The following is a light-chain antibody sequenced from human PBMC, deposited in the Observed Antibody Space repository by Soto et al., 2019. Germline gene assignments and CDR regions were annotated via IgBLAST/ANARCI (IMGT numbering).Light chain of an antibody. CDR3: QQSYNIQALT. V-gene: IGKV1-39*01. CDR1: QNIRNY. CDR2: GAA. J-gene: IGKJ4*01. Sequence: DIQMTQSPSSLSASVGDRVAIACRAGQNIRNYLNWYQQKLVKAPKVLIYGAASLQSGVPARFSGSGSGTNFTLTITSLQPEDYATYYCQQSYNIQALTFGGGTKVDIK.